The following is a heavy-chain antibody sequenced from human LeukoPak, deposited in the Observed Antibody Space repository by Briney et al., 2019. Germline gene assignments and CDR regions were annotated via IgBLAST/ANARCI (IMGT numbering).Heavy chain of an antibody. CDR3: ARAYSSGRFDP. J-gene: IGHJ5*02. CDR1: GFTFSSYS. CDR2: ISSSSSYI. Sequence: GGSLRLSCAASGFTFSSYSMTWVRQAPGKGLEWVSSISSSSSYIYYADSVKGRFTISRDNAKNSLYLQMNSLRAGDTAVYYCARAYSSGRFDPWGQGTLVTVSS. D-gene: IGHD6-19*01. V-gene: IGHV3-21*01.